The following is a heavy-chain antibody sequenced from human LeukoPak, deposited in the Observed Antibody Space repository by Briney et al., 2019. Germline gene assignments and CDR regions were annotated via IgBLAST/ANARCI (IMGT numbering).Heavy chain of an antibody. Sequence: ASVKVSCKTSGYTFIHYYMHWVRQASGEGFEWMGIVDPSGDIATYAQKFQGRVTLTTDTSTSTFYMELSSLRSEDTAIYYCARDSFGVRGFDHWGQGTPVTVS. CDR3: ARDSFGVRGFDH. V-gene: IGHV1-46*01. D-gene: IGHD3-10*01. J-gene: IGHJ4*02. CDR2: VDPSGDIA. CDR1: GYTFIHYY.